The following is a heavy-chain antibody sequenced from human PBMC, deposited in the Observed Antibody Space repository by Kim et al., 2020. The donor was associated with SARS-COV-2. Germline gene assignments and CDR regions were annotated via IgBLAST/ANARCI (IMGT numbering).Heavy chain of an antibody. CDR3: ARLKGAGIAAVSDY. V-gene: IGHV1-69*02. J-gene: IGHJ4*02. D-gene: IGHD6-13*01. Sequence: AQKFQGRVTITADKSTSTAYMELSSLRSEDTAVYYCARLKGAGIAAVSDYWGQGTLVTVSS.